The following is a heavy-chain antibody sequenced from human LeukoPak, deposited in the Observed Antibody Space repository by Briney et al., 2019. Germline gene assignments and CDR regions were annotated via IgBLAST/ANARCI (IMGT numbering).Heavy chain of an antibody. Sequence: TGGSLRLSCAASGFTFSSYAMSWVRQAPGKGLEWVSAISGSGGSTYYADSVKGRFTISRDNSKNTLYLQMSSLRAEDTAVYYCAKDPSPNYYDSSGYYHYLDYWGQGTLVTVSS. J-gene: IGHJ4*02. CDR2: ISGSGGST. D-gene: IGHD3-22*01. CDR3: AKDPSPNYYDSSGYYHYLDY. V-gene: IGHV3-23*01. CDR1: GFTFSSYA.